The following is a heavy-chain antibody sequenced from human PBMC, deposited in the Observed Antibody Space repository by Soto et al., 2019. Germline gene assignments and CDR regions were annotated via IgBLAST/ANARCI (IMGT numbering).Heavy chain of an antibody. CDR2: SYNTGVT. CDR1: GVSISTNTW. CDR3: AKKSASDLSNYVGFDV. D-gene: IGHD3-16*01. Sequence: PAETLSLTCAVSGVSISTNTWCCWLRDPGEEVEGLTADSYNTGVTNYNHSVKSRVTILIDNSKNKLSLQMNTVSADDTAVYFCAKKSASDLSNYVGFDVWGQGTMVTVSS. V-gene: IGHV4-4*01. J-gene: IGHJ4*02.